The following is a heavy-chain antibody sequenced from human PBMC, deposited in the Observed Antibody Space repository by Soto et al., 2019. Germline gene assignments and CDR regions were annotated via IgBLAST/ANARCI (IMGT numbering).Heavy chain of an antibody. CDR2: TYHSGNP. D-gene: IGHD2-2*01. Sequence: PSETLSLTCDVSGDTISTGGYTWAWIRQPPGKALEWIGHTYHSGNPYYNTSLKSRVIISVDRSKNQYSLKVRSVTAADTSVYFCARGRPLLPAGAIFWFDPWGQGVLVTVSS. CDR1: GDTISTGGYT. V-gene: IGHV4-30-2*01. CDR3: ARGRPLLPAGAIFWFDP. J-gene: IGHJ5*02.